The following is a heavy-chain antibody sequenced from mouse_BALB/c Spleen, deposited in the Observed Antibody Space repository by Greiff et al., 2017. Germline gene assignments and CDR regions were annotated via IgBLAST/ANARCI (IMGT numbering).Heavy chain of an antibody. CDR1: GYTFSSYW. D-gene: IGHD4-1*01. J-gene: IGHJ4*01. CDR2: IFPGSGST. Sequence: QVQLKQSGAELMKPGASVKISCKATGYTFSSYWIEWVKQRPGHGLEWIGEIFPGSGSTNYNEKFKGKATFTADTSSNTAYMQLSSQTSEDSAVYYGASPNWAMDYWGQGTSVTVSS. V-gene: IGHV1-9*01. CDR3: ASPNWAMDY.